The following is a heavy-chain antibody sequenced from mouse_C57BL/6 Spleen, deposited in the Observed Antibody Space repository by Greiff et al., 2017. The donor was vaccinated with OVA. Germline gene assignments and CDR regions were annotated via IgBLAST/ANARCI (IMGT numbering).Heavy chain of an antibody. Sequence: QVQLQQSGAELVKPGASVKISCKASGYAFSSYWMNWVKQRPGKGLEWIGQIYPGDGDTNYNGKFKGKATLTADKSSSTAYMQLSSLTSEDSAVYFCARSDYGSIYGNAMDYWGQGTSVTVSS. CDR2: IYPGDGDT. CDR3: ARSDYGSIYGNAMDY. V-gene: IGHV1-80*01. J-gene: IGHJ4*01. CDR1: GYAFSSYW. D-gene: IGHD1-1*01.